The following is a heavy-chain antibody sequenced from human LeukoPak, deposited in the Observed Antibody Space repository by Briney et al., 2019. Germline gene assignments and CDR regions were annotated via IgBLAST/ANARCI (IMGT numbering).Heavy chain of an antibody. Sequence: PGGSLRLSCAASGFTFSSYAMCWVRQAPGKGLEWVSAISGSGGSTYYAGSVKGRFTISRDNSKNTLYLQMNSLRAEDTAVYYCAKGGYYGSGSYPLEDYYYYGMDVWGQGTTVTVSS. CDR1: GFTFSSYA. V-gene: IGHV3-23*01. CDR3: AKGGYYGSGSYPLEDYYYYGMDV. CDR2: ISGSGGST. D-gene: IGHD3-10*01. J-gene: IGHJ6*02.